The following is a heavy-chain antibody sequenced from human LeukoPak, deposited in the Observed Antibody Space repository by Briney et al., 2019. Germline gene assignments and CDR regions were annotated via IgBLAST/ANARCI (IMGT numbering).Heavy chain of an antibody. D-gene: IGHD5-12*01. J-gene: IGHJ5*02. Sequence: GGSLRLSCAASGFTFSSYWVSWVRQAPGKGLEWVANIKQDGSEKYYVDSVKGRFTISRDNAKNSLYLQMNSLRAEDTAVYHCAREAGYGWFDPWGQGTLVTVSS. CDR1: GFTFSSYW. CDR3: AREAGYGWFDP. CDR2: IKQDGSEK. V-gene: IGHV3-7*01.